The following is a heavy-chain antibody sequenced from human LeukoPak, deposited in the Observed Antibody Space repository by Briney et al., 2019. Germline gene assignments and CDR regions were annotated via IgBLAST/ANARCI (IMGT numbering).Heavy chain of an antibody. V-gene: IGHV3-21*01. CDR2: ISSCSSI. CDR3: ARGIVVVPAALFTDYMDV. Sequence: GGSLRLSCAASGFTFSTYSMNWVRQAPGKGLEWVSSISSCSSIYYADSVKGRFTISKDNAKNSLYLQMNSLRTEDTAVYYCARGIVVVPAALFTDYMDVWGKGTTVTVSS. D-gene: IGHD2-2*01. J-gene: IGHJ6*03. CDR1: GFTFSTYS.